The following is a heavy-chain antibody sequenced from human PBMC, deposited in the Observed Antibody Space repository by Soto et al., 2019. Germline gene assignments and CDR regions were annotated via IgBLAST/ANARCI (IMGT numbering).Heavy chain of an antibody. CDR2: ISSSSSTI. CDR1: GFTFSSYS. CDR3: AREWNPLNWFDP. V-gene: IGHV3-48*02. J-gene: IGHJ5*02. D-gene: IGHD1-1*01. Sequence: GGSLRVSWAASGFTFSSYSMNWVRQAPGKGLEWVSHISSSSSTIYYADSVKGRFTISRDNAKNSLYLQMNSLRDEDTAVYYCAREWNPLNWFDPWGQGTLVTVSS.